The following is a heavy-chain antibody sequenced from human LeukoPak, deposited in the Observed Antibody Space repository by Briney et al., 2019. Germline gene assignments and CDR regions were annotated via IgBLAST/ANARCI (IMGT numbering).Heavy chain of an antibody. CDR3: VRARDSTDSYFYMDV. CDR2: ISSSSSAI. J-gene: IGHJ6*03. D-gene: IGHD2-15*01. V-gene: IGHV3-48*01. CDR1: GFTIRSYS. Sequence: GGSLRLSCVASGFTIRSYSMNWVRQAPGKGLEWLSYISSSSSAIHSADSVKGRFTISRDNAKNSLYMHMRSPGAADTAVYYCVRARDSTDSYFYMDVWGKGTTVTVSS.